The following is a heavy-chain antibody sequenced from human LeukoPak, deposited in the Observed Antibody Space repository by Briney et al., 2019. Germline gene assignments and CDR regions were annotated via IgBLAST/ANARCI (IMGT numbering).Heavy chain of an antibody. Sequence: GGSLRLSCAASGFTFSTFAMSWVRQAPGKGLEWVSTIRGSGDSTYYADSVKGRFTISRDNSKNSLYLQMNSLRAEDTAVYYCATHDGYSYGLMGYYYGMDVWGQGTTVTVSS. D-gene: IGHD5-18*01. CDR1: GFTFSTFA. CDR2: IRGSGDST. J-gene: IGHJ6*02. CDR3: ATHDGYSYGLMGYYYGMDV. V-gene: IGHV3-23*01.